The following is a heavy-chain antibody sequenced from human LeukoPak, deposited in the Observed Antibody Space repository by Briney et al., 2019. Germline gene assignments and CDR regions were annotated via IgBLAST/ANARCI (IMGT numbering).Heavy chain of an antibody. V-gene: IGHV4-38-2*02. CDR2: ISHSGST. D-gene: IGHD3-22*01. CDR3: ARESHYYDSSGYYELPVVDP. Sequence: SETLSLTCSVSGYSTSSGYYWGWTRQPPGKGLEWIGSISHSGSTYYNPSLKSRVTISLDTSKNQFSLKLSSVTAADTAVYYCARESHYYDSSGYYELPVVDPWGQGTLVTVSS. J-gene: IGHJ5*02. CDR1: GYSTSSGYY.